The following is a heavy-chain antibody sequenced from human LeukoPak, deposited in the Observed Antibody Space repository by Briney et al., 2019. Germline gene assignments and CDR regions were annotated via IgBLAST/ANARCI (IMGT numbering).Heavy chain of an antibody. CDR1: GFTFSSYA. J-gene: IGHJ4*02. D-gene: IGHD2-15*01. V-gene: IGHV3-30-3*01. CDR3: ARVYCSGDNCSDY. Sequence: GGSLRLSCAASGFTFSSYAMHWVRQAPGKGLEWVTIISHDGSDKYYADSVKGRFTISRDNSKNTLYLQMNSLRAEDTAVYYCARVYCSGDNCSDYWAREPWSPSPQ. CDR2: ISHDGSDK.